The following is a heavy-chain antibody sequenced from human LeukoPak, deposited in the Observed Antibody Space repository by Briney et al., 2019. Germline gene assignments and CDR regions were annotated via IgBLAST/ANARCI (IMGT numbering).Heavy chain of an antibody. CDR2: INPNSGGT. J-gene: IGHJ3*01. D-gene: IGHD6-19*01. CDR3: AQSIAVPRIPTFGV. Sequence: AASVKVSCKASEYTFSGHFIHWMRQAPGQGLEWVGWINPNSGGTNYAQKFQGRVTLTRDTSAGTAYMDLSSLRSDDTAVYYCAQSIAVPRIPTFGVWGQGTVVAVSS. CDR1: EYTFSGHF. V-gene: IGHV1-2*02.